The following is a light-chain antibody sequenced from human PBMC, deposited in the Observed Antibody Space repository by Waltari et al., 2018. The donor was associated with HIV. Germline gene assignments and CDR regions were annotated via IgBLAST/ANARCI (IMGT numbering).Light chain of an antibody. Sequence: EIVMPQSQATLSVSTEESATLSCRASQSVSSNLPWYQQKPGQAPRLLIYRASIRATGIPARFSGSGSGTEFTLTISSLQSEDFAVYYCQQYNNWLRTFGQGTKVEIK. V-gene: IGKV3-15*01. J-gene: IGKJ1*01. CDR2: RAS. CDR3: QQYNNWLRT. CDR1: QSVSSN.